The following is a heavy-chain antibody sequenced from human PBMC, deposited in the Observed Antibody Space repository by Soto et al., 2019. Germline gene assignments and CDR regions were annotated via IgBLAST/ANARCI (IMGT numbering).Heavy chain of an antibody. CDR3: ARSLYYDSSGYYGY. Sequence: PSETLSLTCTVSGGSISSGGYYWSWIRQHPGKGLEWIGYIYYSGSTYYNPSLKSRVTISVDTSKNQFSLKLSSVTAADTAVYYCARSLYYDSSGYYGYWGQGTLVTVSS. J-gene: IGHJ4*02. D-gene: IGHD3-22*01. CDR1: GGSISSGGYY. V-gene: IGHV4-31*03. CDR2: IYYSGST.